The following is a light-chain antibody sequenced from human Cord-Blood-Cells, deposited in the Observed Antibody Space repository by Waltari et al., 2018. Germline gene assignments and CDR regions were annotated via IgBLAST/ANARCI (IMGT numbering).Light chain of an antibody. CDR3: SSYTSSSTLV. V-gene: IGLV2-14*01. CDR1: SSDVGGYNY. J-gene: IGLJ3*02. CDR2: DVS. Sequence: QSALTQPASVSGSPGQSITISCTGTSSDVGGYNYVSWYQQHPGKAPKLMIYDVSKRPSGVSRPFSGSKSGNAASLTISGLQADDEADYYCSSYTSSSTLVFGGGTKLTVL.